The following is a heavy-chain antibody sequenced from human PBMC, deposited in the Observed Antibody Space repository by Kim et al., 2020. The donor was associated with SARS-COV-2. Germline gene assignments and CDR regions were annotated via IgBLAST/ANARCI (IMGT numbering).Heavy chain of an antibody. V-gene: IGHV3-21*01. J-gene: IGHJ6*02. D-gene: IGHD3-10*01. CDR3: ARSVVLWFGELLANGYYYYGMDV. CDR1: GFTFSSYN. CDR2: ISSSSSYI. Sequence: GGSLRLSCAASGFTFSSYNMNWVRQAPGKGLEWVSSISSSSSYIYYADSVKGRFTISRDNAKNSLYLQMNSLRAEDTAVYYCARSVVLWFGELLANGYYYYGMDVWGQGTTVTVSS.